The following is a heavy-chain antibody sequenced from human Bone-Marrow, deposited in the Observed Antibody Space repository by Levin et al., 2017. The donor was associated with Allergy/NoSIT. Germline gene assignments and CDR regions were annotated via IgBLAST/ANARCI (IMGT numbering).Heavy chain of an antibody. Sequence: GESLKISCAASGFTFSSYGMHWVRQAPGKGLEWVAVISYDGSNKYYADSVKGRFTISRDNSKNTLYLQMNSLRAEDTAVYYCAKDRFSRIAVAGILDYWGQGTLVTVSS. CDR3: AKDRFSRIAVAGILDY. V-gene: IGHV3-30*18. J-gene: IGHJ4*02. CDR1: GFTFSSYG. CDR2: ISYDGSNK. D-gene: IGHD6-19*01.